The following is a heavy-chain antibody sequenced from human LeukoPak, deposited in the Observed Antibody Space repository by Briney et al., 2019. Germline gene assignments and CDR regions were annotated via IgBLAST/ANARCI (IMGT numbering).Heavy chain of an antibody. CDR2: IYTSGST. Sequence: SETLSLTCTVSGGSISSYYWSWIRQPAAKGLEWIGRIYTSGSTNYTPSLKSRVTMSVDTSKNQFSLKLSSVTAADTAVYYCARDSPYNWSDVNYFDYWGQGTLVTVSS. CDR3: ARDSPYNWSDVNYFDY. CDR1: GGSISSYY. V-gene: IGHV4-4*07. J-gene: IGHJ4*02. D-gene: IGHD1-20*01.